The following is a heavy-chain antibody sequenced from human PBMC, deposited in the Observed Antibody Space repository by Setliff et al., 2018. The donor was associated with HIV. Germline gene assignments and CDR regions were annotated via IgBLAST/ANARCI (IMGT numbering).Heavy chain of an antibody. CDR3: ARHYFDSNSYYRPPFDS. J-gene: IGHJ5*01. CDR1: GGTFNTHA. Sequence: ASVKVSCKASGGTFNTHAFSWVRQAPGQGLEWMGGIIPVRGLANYARNFQGRVTITADTSTNTAYLEVVSLRSEDTAIHYCARHYFDSNSYYRPPFDSWGQGTPVTVSS. D-gene: IGHD3-22*01. V-gene: IGHV1-69*10. CDR2: IIPVRGLA.